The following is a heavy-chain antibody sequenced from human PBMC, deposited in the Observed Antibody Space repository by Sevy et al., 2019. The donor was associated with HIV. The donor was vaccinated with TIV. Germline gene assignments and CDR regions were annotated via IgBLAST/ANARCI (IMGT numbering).Heavy chain of an antibody. CDR1: GFTFDDYA. V-gene: IGHV3-9*01. J-gene: IGHJ3*02. CDR3: AKDARKYYEFWSGEIWGAFDI. Sequence: GGSLRLSCAASGFTFDDYAMHWVRQAPGKGLEWVSGISWNSGSIGYADSVKGRFTISRDNAKNSLYLQMNSLRAEDTALYYCAKDARKYYEFWSGEIWGAFDIWGQGTMVTVSS. D-gene: IGHD3-3*01. CDR2: ISWNSGSI.